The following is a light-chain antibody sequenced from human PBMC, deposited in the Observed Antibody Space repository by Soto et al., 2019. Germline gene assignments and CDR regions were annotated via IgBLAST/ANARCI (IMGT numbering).Light chain of an antibody. CDR3: QQYAISPGGT. J-gene: IGKJ2*01. CDR2: GAS. V-gene: IGKV3-20*01. CDR1: QSVSSSY. Sequence: EIVLTQSPGTLSLSPGERATLSCRASQSVSSSYLAWYQQKPGQAPRLLIYGASSRATGIPDRFSGSGSGTDFTLTISRLEPEDFAVYYCQQYAISPGGTFGQGTKLEIK.